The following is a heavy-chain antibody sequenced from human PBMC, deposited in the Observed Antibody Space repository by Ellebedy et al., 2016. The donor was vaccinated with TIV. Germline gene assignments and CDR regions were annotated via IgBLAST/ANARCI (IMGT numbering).Heavy chain of an antibody. J-gene: IGHJ2*01. CDR2: IGTSHTY. CDR1: GFTFSPYS. Sequence: GESLKISCAASGFTFSPYSLNCVPQAPGTGLDWVSAIGTSHTYYTDSVKGRFTISRDNARNSLLLQLTSLRAEDTAVYYCARRGSGGPSWYFDLWGRGTLVTVSS. V-gene: IGHV3-21*01. CDR3: ARRGSGGPSWYFDL. D-gene: IGHD6-19*01.